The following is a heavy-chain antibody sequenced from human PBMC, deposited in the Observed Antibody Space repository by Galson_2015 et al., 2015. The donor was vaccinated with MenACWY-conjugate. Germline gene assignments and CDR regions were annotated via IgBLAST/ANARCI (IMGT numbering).Heavy chain of an antibody. CDR2: IYHSGSI. J-gene: IGHJ4*02. CDR3: ARAGALTYYFDY. V-gene: IGHV4-4*02. Sequence: LSLTCAVSGASISSVNWGSWVRQPPGKGLEWIAEIYHSGSINYNPSLKSRVTMSVDKAKNQISLKLSSVTAADTAVYYCARAGALTYYFDYWGQGTLVSVSS. CDR1: GASISSVNW.